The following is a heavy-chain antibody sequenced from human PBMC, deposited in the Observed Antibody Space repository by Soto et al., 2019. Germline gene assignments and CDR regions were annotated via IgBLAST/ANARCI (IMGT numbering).Heavy chain of an antibody. D-gene: IGHD3-10*01. J-gene: IGHJ4*02. CDR2: ISSRVHGATA. V-gene: IGHV3-15*01. Sequence: PGGSLRLSCAAAGFSFSHAWMTWVRQAPGKGLEWVGHISSRVHGATADYAAPVKGRFTISRDDSESTLYLEMNSLKTEDTAVYYCAKGTYYYGSAPYYFDYWGQGTLVTVSS. CDR1: GFSFSHAW. CDR3: AKGTYYYGSAPYYFDY.